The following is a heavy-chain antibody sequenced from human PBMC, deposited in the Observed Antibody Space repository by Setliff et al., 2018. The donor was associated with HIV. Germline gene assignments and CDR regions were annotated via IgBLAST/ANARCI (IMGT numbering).Heavy chain of an antibody. J-gene: IGHJ6*02. CDR3: AREDYYYYGMDV. CDR2: IYSSGST. Sequence: SETLSLTCTVSGGSISSNYWSWIRQPPGQGLEWIGYIYSSGSTNYNPSLKSRVTISVDASKNLFALNLTSVTAADTAVYFCAREDYYYYGMDVWGQGTTVTVSS. CDR1: GGSISSNY. V-gene: IGHV4-59*01.